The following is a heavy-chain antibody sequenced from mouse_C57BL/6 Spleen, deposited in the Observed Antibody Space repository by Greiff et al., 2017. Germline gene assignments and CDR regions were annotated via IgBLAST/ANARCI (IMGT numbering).Heavy chain of an antibody. D-gene: IGHD4-1*01. Sequence: VQLKESGPELVKPGASVKISCKASGYSFTGYYMNWVKQSPEKSLEWIGEINPSTGGTTYNQKFKAKATLTVDKSSSTAYMQLKSLTSEDSAVYYCARNGNWDYAMDYWGQGTSVTVSS. V-gene: IGHV1-42*01. CDR1: GYSFTGYY. CDR2: INPSTGGT. CDR3: ARNGNWDYAMDY. J-gene: IGHJ4*01.